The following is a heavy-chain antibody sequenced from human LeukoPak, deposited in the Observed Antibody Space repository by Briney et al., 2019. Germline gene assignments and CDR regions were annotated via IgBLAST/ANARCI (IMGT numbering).Heavy chain of an antibody. V-gene: IGHV1-18*01. CDR1: GYTFTSYG. D-gene: IGHD3-16*01. J-gene: IGHJ4*02. CDR2: ISAYNGNT. CDR3: ARDTSFIMITFGGEGGPFDY. Sequence: ASVKVSCKASGYTFTSYGISWVRQAPGQGLEWMGWISAYNGNTNYAQKLQGRVTMTTDTSTSTAYMELRSLRSDDTAVYYCARDTSFIMITFGGEGGPFDYWGQGTLVTVSS.